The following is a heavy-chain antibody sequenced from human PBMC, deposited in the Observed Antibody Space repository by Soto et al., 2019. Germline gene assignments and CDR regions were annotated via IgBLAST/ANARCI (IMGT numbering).Heavy chain of an antibody. V-gene: IGHV1-8*01. CDR1: GYTFTSDD. CDR2: MNPYSGDT. Sequence: QVQLVQSGAEVKKPGASVKVSCKASGYTFTSDDINWVRQATGQGLEWMGWMNPYSGDTGYAQKFQGRVTMTRDTSISTAYMELSSLSSEDMAVYYCARGVAAAGTDWFDPWGQGTLVTVSS. D-gene: IGHD6-13*01. J-gene: IGHJ5*02. CDR3: ARGVAAAGTDWFDP.